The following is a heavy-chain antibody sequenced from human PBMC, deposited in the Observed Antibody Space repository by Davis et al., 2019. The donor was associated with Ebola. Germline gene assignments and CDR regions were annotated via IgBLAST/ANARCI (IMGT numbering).Heavy chain of an antibody. CDR2: IYHSGST. V-gene: IGHV4-38-2*02. Sequence: MPSETLSLTCTVSGYSISSGYYWGWIRQPPGKGLEWIGSIYHSGSTYYNPSLKSRVTISVDTSKNQFSLKLSSVTAADTAVYYCARGDVYVWGSYRFDYWGQGTLVTVSS. CDR1: GYSISSGYY. J-gene: IGHJ4*02. D-gene: IGHD3-16*02. CDR3: ARGDVYVWGSYRFDY.